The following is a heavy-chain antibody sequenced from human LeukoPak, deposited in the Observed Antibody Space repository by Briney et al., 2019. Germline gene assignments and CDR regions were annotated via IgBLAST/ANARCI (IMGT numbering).Heavy chain of an antibody. D-gene: IGHD3-10*01. J-gene: IGHJ5*02. CDR2: IYYSGST. CDR1: GRSISSSSYY. V-gene: IGHV4-39*01. Sequence: SDTLSLPCTVSGRSISSSSYYWGWSRQPPGKGLEWIGSIYYSGSTYYNPSLKSRVTISVDTSKNQFSLKLSSVTAADTAVYYCANTYYYGSGSLLRFDPWGQGTLVTVSS. CDR3: ANTYYYGSGSLLRFDP.